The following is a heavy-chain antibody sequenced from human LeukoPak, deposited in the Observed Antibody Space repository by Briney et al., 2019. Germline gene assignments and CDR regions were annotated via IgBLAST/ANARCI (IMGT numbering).Heavy chain of an antibody. CDR2: IYYSGST. CDR1: GGSISSGGYS. CDR3: ARKDLYSSCMDV. Sequence: PSQTLSLTCAVSGGSISSGGYSWSWIRQPPGKGLEWIGYIYYSGSTYYNPSLKSRVTISVDTSKNQFSLKLSSVTPADTAVYYCARKDLYSSCMDVSGKRTTVTVSS. V-gene: IGHV4-30-4*07. J-gene: IGHJ6*03. D-gene: IGHD6-19*01.